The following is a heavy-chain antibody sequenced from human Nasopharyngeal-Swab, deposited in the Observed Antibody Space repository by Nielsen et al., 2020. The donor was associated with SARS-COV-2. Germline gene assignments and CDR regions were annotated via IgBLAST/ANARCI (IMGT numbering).Heavy chain of an antibody. CDR1: GFTFDDYA. D-gene: IGHD5-18*01. Sequence: SLKISCAASGFTFDDYAMHWVRQAPGKGLEWVSGISWNSGSIGYADSVKGQFTISRDNAKNSLYLQMNSLRAEDTALYYCAKARISGYSFIPFDYWGQGTLVTVSS. V-gene: IGHV3-9*01. J-gene: IGHJ4*02. CDR2: ISWNSGSI. CDR3: AKARISGYSFIPFDY.